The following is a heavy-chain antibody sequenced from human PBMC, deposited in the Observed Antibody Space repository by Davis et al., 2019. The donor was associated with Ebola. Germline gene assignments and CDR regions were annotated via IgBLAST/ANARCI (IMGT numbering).Heavy chain of an antibody. D-gene: IGHD3-22*01. J-gene: IGHJ6*04. Sequence: SQTLSLTCAISGDSVSSHSAAWNWIRQSPSRGLEWLGRTYYRSKWYHDYAVSVESRVTFNPDTSKNQFSLQLNSVTPEDTAVYYCARVPRENYYDSSGYYSHWYYGMDVWGKGTTVTVSS. V-gene: IGHV6-1*01. CDR3: ARVPRENYYDSSGYYSHWYYGMDV. CDR2: TYYRSKWYH. CDR1: GDSVSSHSAA.